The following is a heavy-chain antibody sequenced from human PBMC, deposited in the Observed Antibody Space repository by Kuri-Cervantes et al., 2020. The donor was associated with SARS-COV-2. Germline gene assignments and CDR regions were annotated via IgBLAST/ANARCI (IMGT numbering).Heavy chain of an antibody. D-gene: IGHD3-3*01. V-gene: IGHV1-69*05. CDR3: ASTIFGVDNWFDP. J-gene: IGHJ5*02. Sequence: SVKVSCKASGYTFTGYFIHWVRQAPGQGLEWMGGIIPIFGTANYAQKFQGRVTITTDESTSTAYMELSSLRSEDTAVYYCASTIFGVDNWFDPWGQGTLVTVSS. CDR2: IIPIFGTA. CDR1: GYTFTGYF.